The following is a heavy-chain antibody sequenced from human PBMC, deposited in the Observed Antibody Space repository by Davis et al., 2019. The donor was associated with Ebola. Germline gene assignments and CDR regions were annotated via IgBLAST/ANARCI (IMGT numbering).Heavy chain of an antibody. Sequence: MPSETLSLTCTVSGGSVSSGSYYWSWIRQPPEKGLEWVGYIYYSGSTNCNPSLKSRVTISVDTSKNQFSLKLSSVTAADTAVYYCARTDYGDIDAFDIWGQGTMVTVSS. CDR2: IYYSGST. CDR3: ARTDYGDIDAFDI. J-gene: IGHJ3*02. V-gene: IGHV4-61*01. CDR1: GGSVSSGSYY. D-gene: IGHD4-17*01.